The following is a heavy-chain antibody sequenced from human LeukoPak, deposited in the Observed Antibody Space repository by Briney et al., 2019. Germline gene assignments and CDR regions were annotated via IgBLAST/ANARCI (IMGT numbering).Heavy chain of an antibody. V-gene: IGHV3-11*04. CDR3: ARDEILANYYDSSGYQGPHDAFDI. CDR1: GFTFSDYY. J-gene: IGHJ3*02. CDR2: ISSSGSTI. D-gene: IGHD3-22*01. Sequence: GGSLRLSCAASGFTFSDYYMSWIRQAPGKGLEWVSYISSSGSTIYYAYSVKGRFTISRDNAKNSLYLQMNSLRAEDTAVYYCARDEILANYYDSSGYQGPHDAFDIWGQGTMVTVSS.